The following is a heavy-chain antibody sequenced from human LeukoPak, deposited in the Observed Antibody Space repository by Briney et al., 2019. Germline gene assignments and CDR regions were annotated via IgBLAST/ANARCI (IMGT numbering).Heavy chain of an antibody. CDR1: AFIFSGHR. Sequence: GGSLRLSCEASAFIFSGHRLNWVRQTPGKGLEWVASIKEDGSERQYVDSVKGRFIISRGNSKSTLCLQMNSLRAEDTAVYYCAKQLGYCSDGSCYFPYWGQGTLVTVSS. CDR3: AKQLGYCSDGSCYFPY. V-gene: IGHV3-7*03. J-gene: IGHJ4*02. D-gene: IGHD2-15*01. CDR2: IKEDGSER.